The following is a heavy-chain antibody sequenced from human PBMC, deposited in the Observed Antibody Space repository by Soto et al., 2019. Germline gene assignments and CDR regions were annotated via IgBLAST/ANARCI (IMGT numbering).Heavy chain of an antibody. D-gene: IGHD3-10*01. V-gene: IGHV3-23*01. CDR2: IRGSDGST. CDR1: GFPFSSYD. Sequence: PGGSLRLSCAASGFPFSSYDMSWVRQAPGKGLDWVSVIRGSDGSTYYANSVKGRFTISRDNSKNTLFLQMNSLRAEDTAIYYCTKGGHLDYWGPGTRVTSPQ. J-gene: IGHJ4*02. CDR3: TKGGHLDY.